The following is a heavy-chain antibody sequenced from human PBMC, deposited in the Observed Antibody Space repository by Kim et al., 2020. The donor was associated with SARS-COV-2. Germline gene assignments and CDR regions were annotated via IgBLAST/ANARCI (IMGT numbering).Heavy chain of an antibody. CDR2: INHSGST. CDR3: ARVGLAAAGR. J-gene: IGHJ4*02. Sequence: SETLSLTCAVYGGSFSGYYWSWIRQPPGKGLEWIGEINHSGSTNYNPSLKSRVTISVDKSKNQFSLKLSSVTAADTAVYYCARVGLAAAGRWGQGTLVTASS. D-gene: IGHD6-13*01. CDR1: GGSFSGYY. V-gene: IGHV4-34*01.